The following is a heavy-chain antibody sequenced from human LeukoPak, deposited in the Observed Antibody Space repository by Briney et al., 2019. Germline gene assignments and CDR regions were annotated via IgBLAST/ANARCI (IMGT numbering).Heavy chain of an antibody. D-gene: IGHD3-10*01. Sequence: GGSLRLPCAASGFTFTNAWMTWVRQAPGKGLEWVGRIKSKGDGETTDYAEPVKGRFSMSRDDSEATMYLQMYGLEAEDTAVYYCTTDRGLTMLRGVLVDWGQGALVTVSS. CDR2: IKSKGDGETT. V-gene: IGHV3-15*01. CDR1: GFTFTNAW. J-gene: IGHJ4*02. CDR3: TTDRGLTMLRGVLVD.